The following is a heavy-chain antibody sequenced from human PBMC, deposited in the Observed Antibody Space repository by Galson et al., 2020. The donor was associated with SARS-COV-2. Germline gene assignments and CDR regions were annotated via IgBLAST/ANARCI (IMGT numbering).Heavy chain of an antibody. D-gene: IGHD5-12*01. Sequence: SGPTLVKPTQTLTLTCTFSGFSLTTSGMGVTWIRQPPGKALAWLALIDWDNDNYYSTSLKTRLTISGDTSKNQVFLTMTNMDPEDTATYYCARMADGYGGYDYGSSPFDYWGQGTLVTVSS. J-gene: IGHJ4*02. CDR1: GFSLTTSGMG. CDR2: IDWDNDN. CDR3: ARMADGYGGYDYGSSPFDY. V-gene: IGHV2-70*01.